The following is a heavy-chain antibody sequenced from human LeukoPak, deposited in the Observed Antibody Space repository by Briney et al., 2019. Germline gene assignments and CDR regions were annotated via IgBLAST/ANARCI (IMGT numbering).Heavy chain of an antibody. CDR2: FDPEDGET. J-gene: IGHJ4*02. Sequence: GASVKVSCKVSGYTLTELSMHWVRQAPGKGLEWMGGFDPEDGETIYAQKFQDRVTMTEDTYTDTAYMGLSSLRSEDTAVYYCATPRRDQLLLGLDYWGQGTLVTVSS. CDR1: GYTLTELS. V-gene: IGHV1-24*01. D-gene: IGHD2-2*01. CDR3: ATPRRDQLLLGLDY.